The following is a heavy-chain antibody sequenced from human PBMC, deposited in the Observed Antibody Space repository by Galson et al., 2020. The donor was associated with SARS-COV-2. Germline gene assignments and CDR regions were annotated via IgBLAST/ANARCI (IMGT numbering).Heavy chain of an antibody. J-gene: IGHJ5*02. CDR1: GESFGDYF. CDR3: ARDYGDFIPYFDP. CDR2: INHDGDT. V-gene: IGHV4-34*01. Sequence: SETLSLTCAVYGESFGDYFWSWIRQPPGKGLEWIGEINHDGDTNHSPSLKSRVTMSVDTSKNQFSLKLTSVTAADTAVYFCARDYGDFIPYFDPWGQEPWSPCRQ. D-gene: IGHD4-17*01.